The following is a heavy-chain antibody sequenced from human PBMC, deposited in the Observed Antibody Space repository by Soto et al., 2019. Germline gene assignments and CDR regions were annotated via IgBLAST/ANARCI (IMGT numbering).Heavy chain of an antibody. CDR1: GGSFSGYY. Sequence: QVPLQQWGAGLLKPSETLSLTCAVYGGSFSGYYWSWIRQPPGKGLEWIGEINHSGSTNYNPSLKSRVTISVDTSKHQFSLKLSSVTAADTAVYYCARGRIVVVPAAKHNWFDPWGQGTLVTVSS. D-gene: IGHD2-2*01. V-gene: IGHV4-34*01. J-gene: IGHJ5*02. CDR3: ARGRIVVVPAAKHNWFDP. CDR2: INHSGST.